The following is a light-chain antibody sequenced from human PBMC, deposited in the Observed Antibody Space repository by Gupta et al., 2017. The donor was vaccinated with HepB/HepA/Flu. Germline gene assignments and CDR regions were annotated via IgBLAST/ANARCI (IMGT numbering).Light chain of an antibody. CDR2: DAS. CDR3: QQDDNFPLT. J-gene: IGKJ4*01. V-gene: IGKV1-33*01. Sequence: DIQMTQSPSSLSASVGDRVTITCQASQDIGKYLNWYQQKPGKAPKLLLYDASNLQTGVPSRFSGSGSGTEFTFTTSSLQREDFATYYCQQDDNFPLTFGGGTKVEIK. CDR1: QDIGKY.